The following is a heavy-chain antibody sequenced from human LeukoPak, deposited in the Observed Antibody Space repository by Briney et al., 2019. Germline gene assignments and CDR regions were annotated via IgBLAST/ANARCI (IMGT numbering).Heavy chain of an antibody. Sequence: ASVKVSCKVSGYTLTELSMHWVRQAPGKGLEWMGGFDPEDGETIYAQKFQGRVTMTEDTSTDTAYMELSSLRSEDTAVYYCAIAVGSKVITMVRGARRKNDAFDIWGQGTMVTVSS. V-gene: IGHV1-24*01. CDR3: AIAVGSKVITMVRGARRKNDAFDI. CDR1: GYTLTELS. J-gene: IGHJ3*02. D-gene: IGHD3-10*01. CDR2: FDPEDGET.